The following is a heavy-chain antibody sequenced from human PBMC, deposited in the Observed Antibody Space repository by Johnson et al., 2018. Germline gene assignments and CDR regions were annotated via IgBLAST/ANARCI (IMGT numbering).Heavy chain of an antibody. Sequence: QVELGESGAEVKKHGASVKVTCKASGYTFTSYDINWVRQAPGQGLEWMGGIIPIFGTANYAQKFQGRVTITADESTSTAYMEVRRLRLEDTAVYYCAKVGNQLLEDAWDVWGQGTTVTVSS. CDR2: IIPIFGTA. CDR1: GYTFTSYD. D-gene: IGHD2-2*01. V-gene: IGHV1-69*13. CDR3: AKVGNQLLEDAWDV. J-gene: IGHJ6*02.